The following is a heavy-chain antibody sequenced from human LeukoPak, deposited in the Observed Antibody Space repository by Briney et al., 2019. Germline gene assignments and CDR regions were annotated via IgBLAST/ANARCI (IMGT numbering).Heavy chain of an antibody. V-gene: IGHV1-18*01. CDR2: ISAYNGNT. CDR3: ARDQVDWFDP. J-gene: IGHJ5*02. D-gene: IGHD2-15*01. CDR1: GFTFTSYG. Sequence: GGSLRLSYAASGFTFTSYGISWVRQAPGQGLEWMGWISAYNGNTNYAQKLQGRVTMTTDTSTSTAYMELRSLRSDDTAVYYCARDQVDWFDPWGQGTLVTVSS.